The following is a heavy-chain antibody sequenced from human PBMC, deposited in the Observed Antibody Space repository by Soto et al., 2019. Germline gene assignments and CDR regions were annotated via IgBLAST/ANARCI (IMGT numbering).Heavy chain of an antibody. CDR3: ARVGYYDSSGYYYSFQH. V-gene: IGHV4-30-4*01. CDR1: GDSISSYY. Sequence: SETLSLTCAVSGDSISSYYCMWIRQPPGKGLEWIGYIYYSGSTYYNPSLKSRVTISVDTSKNQFSLKLSSVTAADTAVYYCARVGYYDSSGYYYSFQHWGQRTLVTV. D-gene: IGHD3-22*01. CDR2: IYYSGST. J-gene: IGHJ1*01.